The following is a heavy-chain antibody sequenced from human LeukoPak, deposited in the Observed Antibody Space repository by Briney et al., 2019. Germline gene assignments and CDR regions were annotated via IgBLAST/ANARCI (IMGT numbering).Heavy chain of an antibody. J-gene: IGHJ4*02. CDR3: ARARGYYYDFDY. CDR2: VSNSGT. D-gene: IGHD3-22*01. Sequence: SETLSLTXTVSGGSVTSSYYWSWIRPPPGKGLEWIGYVSNSGTKYNPSLKSRVTISVDTSKNQFSLKLSSVTAADTAVYYCARARGYYYDFDYWGQGTLVTVSS. V-gene: IGHV4-59*02. CDR1: GGSVTSSYY.